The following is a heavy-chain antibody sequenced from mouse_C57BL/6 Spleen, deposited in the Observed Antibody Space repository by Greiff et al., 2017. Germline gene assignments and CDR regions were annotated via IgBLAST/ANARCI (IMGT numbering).Heavy chain of an antibody. J-gene: IGHJ1*03. V-gene: IGHV7-3*01. CDR3: ARYTSYWYFDV. Sequence: EVQLVESGGGLVQPGGSLSLSCAASGFTFTDYYMSWVRQPPGKALEWLGFIRNKANGYTTEYSASEKGRFTISRDNSQSILYLQMNALRAEDSATYYCARYTSYWYFDVWGTGTTVTVSS. CDR1: GFTFTDYY. CDR2: IRNKANGYTT.